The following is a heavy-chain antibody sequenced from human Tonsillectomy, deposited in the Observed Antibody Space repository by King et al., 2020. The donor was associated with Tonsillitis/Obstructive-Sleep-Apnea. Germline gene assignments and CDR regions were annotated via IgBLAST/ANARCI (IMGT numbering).Heavy chain of an antibody. CDR1: GFTFSTYA. V-gene: IGHV3-23*04. Sequence: VQLVESGGGLVQPGGSLRLSCAASGFTFSTYAMNWVRQAPGKGLEWVSSISGSGDSTYYADSVKGRFTISRDNSWDTLYLQMNSLRAEDTAVYYCAKDFRSSGWYRLTFDYWGQGTLVTVSS. J-gene: IGHJ4*02. CDR2: ISGSGDST. CDR3: AKDFRSSGWYRLTFDY. D-gene: IGHD6-19*01.